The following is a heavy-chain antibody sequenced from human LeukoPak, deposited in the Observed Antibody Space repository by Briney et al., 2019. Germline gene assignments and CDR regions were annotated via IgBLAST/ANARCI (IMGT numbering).Heavy chain of an antibody. D-gene: IGHD4-23*01. J-gene: IGHJ4*02. CDR2: IKTKTDGGTT. Sequence: GGSLRLSCAASGFTVGNAWMNWVRQAPGKGLEWVGRIKTKTDGGTTGYAAPVKGRFTISRDDSKNTVYLQMNSLKTEDTAVYYCTSSLGYGGNXWYDCXXXGTLVTVSS. V-gene: IGHV3-15*07. CDR1: GFTVGNAW. CDR3: TSSLGYGGNXWYDC.